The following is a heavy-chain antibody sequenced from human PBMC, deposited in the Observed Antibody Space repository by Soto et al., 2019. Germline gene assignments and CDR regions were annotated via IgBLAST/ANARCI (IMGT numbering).Heavy chain of an antibody. D-gene: IGHD1-26*01. CDR2: IKSKTDGGTT. CDR1: GFTFSNAW. Sequence: SCAASGFTFSNAWMSWVRQAPGKGLEWVGRIKSKTDGGTTDYAAPVKGRFTISRDDSKNTLYLQMNSLKTEDTAVYYCTTDAPLYSGSYYGYFDLWGRGTLVTVSS. V-gene: IGHV3-15*01. CDR3: TTDAPLYSGSYYGYFDL. J-gene: IGHJ2*01.